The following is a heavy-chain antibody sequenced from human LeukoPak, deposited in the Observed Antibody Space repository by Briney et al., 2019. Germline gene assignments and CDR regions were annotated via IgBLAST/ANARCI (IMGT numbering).Heavy chain of an antibody. D-gene: IGHD6-13*01. CDR2: ISSSSSYI. V-gene: IGHV3-21*01. Sequence: PGGSLRLSCAASGFTFSSYSMNWVRQAPGKGLEWVSSISSSSSYIYYADSVKGRFTISRDNAKNSLYLQMNSLRAEDTAVYYCAASYSSSWTRFDYWGQRTLVTVSS. CDR3: AASYSSSWTRFDY. J-gene: IGHJ4*02. CDR1: GFTFSSYS.